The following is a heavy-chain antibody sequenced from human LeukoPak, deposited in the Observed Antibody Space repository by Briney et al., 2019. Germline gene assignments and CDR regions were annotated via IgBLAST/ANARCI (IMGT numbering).Heavy chain of an antibody. V-gene: IGHV1-2*02. CDR2: INPNSGGT. CDR3: ARGRVGSWQKYYFDY. CDR1: GYTFTGYY. Sequence: ASVKVSCKASGYTFTGYYMHWVRQAPGQGLEWMGWINPNSGGTNYAQKFQGRVTMTRDTSISTAYMELSRLRSDDTAVYYCARGRVGSWQKYYFDYWGQGTLVTVSS. D-gene: IGHD6-13*01. J-gene: IGHJ4*02.